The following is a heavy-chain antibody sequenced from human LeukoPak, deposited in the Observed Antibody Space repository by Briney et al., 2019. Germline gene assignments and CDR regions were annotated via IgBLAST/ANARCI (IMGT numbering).Heavy chain of an antibody. CDR1: GYSISSGYY. Sequence: SETLSLTCTVSGYSISSGYYWGWIRQPPGKGLEWIGSIYHSGSTYYNPSLKSRVTISVDTSKNQFSLKLSSVTAADTAVYYCARWDYYDSSGYRYWGQGTLVTVSS. CDR3: ARWDYYDSSGYRY. CDR2: IYHSGST. V-gene: IGHV4-38-2*02. J-gene: IGHJ4*02. D-gene: IGHD3-22*01.